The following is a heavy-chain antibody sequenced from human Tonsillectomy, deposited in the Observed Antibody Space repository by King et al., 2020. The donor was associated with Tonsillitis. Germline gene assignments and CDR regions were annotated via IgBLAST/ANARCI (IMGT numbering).Heavy chain of an antibody. CDR2: WYHSGST. V-gene: IGHV4-39*01. J-gene: IGHJ4*02. D-gene: IGHD1-26*01. CDR3: AISGSPAYYFED. CDR1: GGSISSRSYY. Sequence: QLQLQESGPGLVKPSETLSLTCTVSGGSISSRSYYWGWIRQPPGKGLEWIGTWYHSGSTYYNPSHQSRVTISVDTSTNQFSLKLSSVTAADTAVYYCAISGSPAYYFEDWGQGTLVTASS.